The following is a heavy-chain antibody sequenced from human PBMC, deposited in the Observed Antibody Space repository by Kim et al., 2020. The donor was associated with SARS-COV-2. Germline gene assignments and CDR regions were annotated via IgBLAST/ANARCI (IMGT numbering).Heavy chain of an antibody. CDR3: AKAPDIVVVVAANLPDY. J-gene: IGHJ4*02. V-gene: IGHV3-30*02. D-gene: IGHD2-15*01. Sequence: VKGRFTSSRDNSKNTLYLQMNSLRAEDTAVYYCAKAPDIVVVVAANLPDYWGQGTLVTVSS.